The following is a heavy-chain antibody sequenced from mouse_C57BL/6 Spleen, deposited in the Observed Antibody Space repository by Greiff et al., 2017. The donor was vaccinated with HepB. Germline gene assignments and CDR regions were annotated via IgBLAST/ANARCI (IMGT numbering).Heavy chain of an antibody. J-gene: IGHJ3*01. CDR2: INPNNGGT. V-gene: IGHV1-22*01. D-gene: IGHD3-2*02. Sequence: VQLKESGPELVKPGASVKMSCKASGYTFTDYNMHWVKQSHGKSLEWIGYINPNNGGTSYNQKFKGKATLTVNKSSSTAYMELRSLTSEDSAVYYCARGDSSGLLWFAYWGQGTLVTVSA. CDR1: GYTFTDYN. CDR3: ARGDSSGLLWFAY.